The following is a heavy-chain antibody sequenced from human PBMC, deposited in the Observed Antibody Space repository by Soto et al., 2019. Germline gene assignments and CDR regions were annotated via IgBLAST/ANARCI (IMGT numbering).Heavy chain of an antibody. J-gene: IGHJ6*02. D-gene: IGHD6-13*01. CDR1: GFTFSDYY. CDR3: ARDMGIAAADPYYYYGMDV. Sequence: GGSLRLSCAASGFTFSDYYMSWIRQAPGKGLEWVSYISSSSSYTNYADSVKGRFTISRDNAKNSLYLQMNSLRAEDTAVYYCARDMGIAAADPYYYYGMDVWGQGTTVTVSS. V-gene: IGHV3-11*06. CDR2: ISSSSSYT.